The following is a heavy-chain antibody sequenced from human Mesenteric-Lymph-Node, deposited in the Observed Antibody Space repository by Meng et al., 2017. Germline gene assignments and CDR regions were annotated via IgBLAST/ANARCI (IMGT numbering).Heavy chain of an antibody. D-gene: IGHD1-26*01. CDR2: INPDGSRT. CDR3: AKSGDPGAFDI. J-gene: IGHJ3*02. CDR1: GFTFSSYW. V-gene: IGHV3-74*01. Sequence: GESLKISCAASGFTFSSYWMHWVRQAPGKGLVWVSRINPDGSRTSYADSVKGRFTISRDNAKNTLYLQMNSLRAEDTAVYYCAKSGDPGAFDIWGQGTMGTVSS.